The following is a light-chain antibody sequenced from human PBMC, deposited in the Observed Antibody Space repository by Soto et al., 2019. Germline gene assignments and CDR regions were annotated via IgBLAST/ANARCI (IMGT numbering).Light chain of an antibody. V-gene: IGKV1-39*01. CDR1: QSISSY. CDR2: AAS. CDR3: QQSYSTPPT. J-gene: IGKJ1*01. Sequence: DIQMTQSPSSLSASVGDIFTITCRSSQSISSYLNWYQQKPGKAPKLLIYAASSLQSGVPSRFSGSGSATDFTLTISSLQPEDFATYYCQQSYSTPPTFGQGTKVDIK.